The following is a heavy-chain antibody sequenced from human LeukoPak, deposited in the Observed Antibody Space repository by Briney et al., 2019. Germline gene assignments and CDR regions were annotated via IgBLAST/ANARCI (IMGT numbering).Heavy chain of an antibody. CDR2: ISGSGGSA. CDR3: AKDGGGSYYALPDY. J-gene: IGHJ4*02. D-gene: IGHD1-26*01. Sequence: GGSLRLSCAASGFTFSSYAMSWVHQAPGKGLEWVSAISGSGGSAYYADSVKGRFTTSRDNSKNTLYLQMNSLRAEDTAVYYCAKDGGGSYYALPDYWGQGTLVTVSS. V-gene: IGHV3-23*01. CDR1: GFTFSSYA.